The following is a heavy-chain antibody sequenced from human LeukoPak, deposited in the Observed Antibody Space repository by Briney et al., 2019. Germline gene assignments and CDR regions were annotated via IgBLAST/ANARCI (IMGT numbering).Heavy chain of an antibody. CDR1: GFTFSSYS. D-gene: IGHD5-12*01. V-gene: IGHV3-21*01. CDR2: ISSSSSYI. CDR3: ASAVVTMSQYGMDV. Sequence: PGGSLRLSCAASGFTFSSYSMNWVRQAPGKGLEWVSSISSSSSYIYYADSVKGRFTISRDNAKNSLYLQMNSLRAEDTAVYYCASAVVTMSQYGMDVWGQGTTVTVSS. J-gene: IGHJ6*02.